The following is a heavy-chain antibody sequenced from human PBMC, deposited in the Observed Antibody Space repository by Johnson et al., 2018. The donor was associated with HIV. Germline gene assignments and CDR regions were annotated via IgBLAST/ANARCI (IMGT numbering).Heavy chain of an antibody. CDR3: TTGVFHAYDI. Sequence: VQLVESGGGLIQPGGSLRLSCAASEFTVSGGYMNWVRQLPGKGLVWVSILHSDGSTFNTDSVKGRFTISRDNTKNTVYLQMNSLRAEDTAVYYCTTGVFHAYDIWGQGTMVTVSS. J-gene: IGHJ3*02. CDR1: EFTVSGGY. V-gene: IGHV3-53*03. CDR2: LHSDGST.